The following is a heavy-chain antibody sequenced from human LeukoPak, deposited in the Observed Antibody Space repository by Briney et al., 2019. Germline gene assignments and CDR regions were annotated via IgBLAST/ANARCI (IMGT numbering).Heavy chain of an antibody. CDR1: GGSFSGYY. D-gene: IGHD3-10*01. J-gene: IGHJ5*02. CDR3: AREDPYYYGSGSYYQNWFDP. CDR2: IYTSGST. Sequence: SETLSLTCAVYGGSFSGYYWSWIRQPAGKGLEWIGRIYTSGSTHYNPSLKNRVTISVDTSKNQFSLTLTSVTAADRAVYYCAREDPYYYGSGSYYQNWFDPRGQGTLVTVSS. V-gene: IGHV4-4*07.